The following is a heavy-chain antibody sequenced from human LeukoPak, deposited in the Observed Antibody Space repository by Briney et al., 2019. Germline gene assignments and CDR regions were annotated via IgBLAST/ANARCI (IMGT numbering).Heavy chain of an antibody. Sequence: GESLKISCKGSGYIFTTYWIAWVRQMPGKGLEWMGIIYPGDSDTRYSPSFQGQVTISADKSISTAYLQWSSLKASDIAMYYCASPAYGSGSYSSWGQGTLVTVSS. CDR1: GYIFTTYW. CDR2: IYPGDSDT. CDR3: ASPAYGSGSYSS. V-gene: IGHV5-51*01. D-gene: IGHD3-10*01. J-gene: IGHJ5*02.